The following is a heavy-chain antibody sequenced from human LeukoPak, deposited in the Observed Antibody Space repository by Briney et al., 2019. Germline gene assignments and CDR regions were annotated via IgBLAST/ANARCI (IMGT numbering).Heavy chain of an antibody. Sequence: MPSETLSLTCAVSGGSISSSNWWSWVRQPPGKGLEWIGEIYHSGSTNYNPSLKSRVTISVDKSKNQFSLKLSSVTAADTAVYYCARAVVDYYYYMDVWGKGTTVIVSS. CDR3: ARAVVDYYYYMDV. V-gene: IGHV4-4*02. CDR2: IYHSGST. CDR1: GGSISSSNW. J-gene: IGHJ6*03. D-gene: IGHD2-15*01.